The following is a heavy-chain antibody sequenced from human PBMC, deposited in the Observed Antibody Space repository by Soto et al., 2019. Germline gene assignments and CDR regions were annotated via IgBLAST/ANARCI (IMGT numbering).Heavy chain of an antibody. J-gene: IGHJ4*02. CDR2: ISGSGDTT. V-gene: IGHV3-23*01. D-gene: IGHD1-26*01. CDR3: AKDSKLTGSYPSFDY. Sequence: PGGSLRLSCAASGFPFSTYAMNWVRQAPGKGLEWVSTISGSGDTTLYADSVKGRFTISRDNAKNSLYLQMNSLRAEDTALYYCAKDSKLTGSYPSFDYWGQGTLVTVSS. CDR1: GFPFSTYA.